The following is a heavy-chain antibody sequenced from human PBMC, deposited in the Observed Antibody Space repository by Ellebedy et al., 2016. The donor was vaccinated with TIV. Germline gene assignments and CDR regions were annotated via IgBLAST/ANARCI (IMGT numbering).Heavy chain of an antibody. V-gene: IGHV1-18*04. J-gene: IGHJ4*02. Sequence: AASVKVSCKASGYTFTGYYMHWVRQAPGQGLEWMGWITTYNGDSDSVQKFQGRVTITAETSTTTAYMELRSLRSDDTAVYYCARKVWFGDSALAHWGQGTLVTVSS. CDR1: GYTFTGYY. CDR3: ARKVWFGDSALAH. CDR2: ITTYNGDS. D-gene: IGHD3-10*01.